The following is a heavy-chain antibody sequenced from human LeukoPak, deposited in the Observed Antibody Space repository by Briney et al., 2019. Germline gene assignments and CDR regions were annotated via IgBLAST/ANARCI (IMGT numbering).Heavy chain of an antibody. CDR1: GFTFSSYG. Sequence: PGRSLRLSCAASGFTFSSYGMHWVRQAPGKGLEWVAVISYDGSNKYYADSVKGRFTISRDNSKNTLYLQMNSLRAEDTAVYYCASAIGYCSSTSCYAFDIWGQGTMVTVSS. J-gene: IGHJ3*02. D-gene: IGHD2-2*01. V-gene: IGHV3-30*03. CDR3: ASAIGYCSSTSCYAFDI. CDR2: ISYDGSNK.